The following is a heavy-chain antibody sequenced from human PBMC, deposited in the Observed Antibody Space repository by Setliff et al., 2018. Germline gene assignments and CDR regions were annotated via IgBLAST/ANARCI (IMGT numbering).Heavy chain of an antibody. Sequence: GASVKVSCKAFGYSFTNYGLNWVRQAPGQGLEWMGWISGYDDNTNYAQHLQGRVTMTTDTSTSTAYMEVRSLTSADTAVYYCARGSAKMVALPTANYFDPWGQGTPVTVSS. CDR2: ISGYDDNT. V-gene: IGHV1-18*01. CDR1: GYSFTNYG. D-gene: IGHD2-2*01. J-gene: IGHJ5*02. CDR3: ARGSAKMVALPTANYFDP.